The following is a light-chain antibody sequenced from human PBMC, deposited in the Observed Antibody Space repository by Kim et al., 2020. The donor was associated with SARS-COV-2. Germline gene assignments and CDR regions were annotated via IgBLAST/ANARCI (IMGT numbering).Light chain of an antibody. J-gene: IGLJ3*02. Sequence: QSVLTQPPSASGTPGQRVTISCSGSSSNIGSNYVYWYQQLPGTAPKVLIYRNKQRPTGVPDRFSGSKSGTSASLAISGLRSEDEADYYCATWDDSLSGPVFGGGTKL. CDR2: RNK. V-gene: IGLV1-47*01. CDR3: ATWDDSLSGPV. CDR1: SSNIGSNY.